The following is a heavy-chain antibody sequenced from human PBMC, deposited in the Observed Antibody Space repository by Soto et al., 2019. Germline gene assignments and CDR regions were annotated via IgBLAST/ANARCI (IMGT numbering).Heavy chain of an antibody. CDR2: YDPEDGET. D-gene: IGHD3-22*01. J-gene: IGHJ1*01. CDR1: GYTLTELS. Sequence: ASVKVSCKVAGYTLTELSMHWVRLAHGKGLERMGGYDPEDGETIYAQKFQGRVRRNEATSTDTAYMELSSLRSGDTAVYYCAADERGLQLYYDSSSYPNCGQGPLVTVS. CDR3: AADERGLQLYYDSSSYPN. V-gene: IGHV1-24*01.